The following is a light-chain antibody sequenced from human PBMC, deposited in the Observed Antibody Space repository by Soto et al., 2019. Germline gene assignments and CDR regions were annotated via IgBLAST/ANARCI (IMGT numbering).Light chain of an antibody. CDR3: QQTLSFPPT. V-gene: IGKV1-12*01. J-gene: IGKJ1*01. CDR1: QGIDSW. CDR2: TGS. Sequence: DIQMTQSPSTLSASVCDRVTITFRASQGIDSWLAWYQQKPGEAPKLLIFTGSLLHSGVPPRFSGSGSGTDFTLTISSLQPEDFATYYCQQTLSFPPTFGQGTKVDI.